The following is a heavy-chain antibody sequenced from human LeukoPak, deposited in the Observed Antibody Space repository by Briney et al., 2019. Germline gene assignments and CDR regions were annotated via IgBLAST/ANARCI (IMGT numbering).Heavy chain of an antibody. J-gene: IGHJ4*02. CDR2: INHSGST. CDR3: ARVSCSSTSCFDY. D-gene: IGHD2-2*01. Sequence: SETLSLTCAVYGGSFSGYYWSWIRQPPGKGLEWIGEINHSGSTNYNPSLKSRVIISVDTSKNQFSPKLSSVTAADTAVYYCARVSCSSTSCFDYWGQGTLVTVSS. V-gene: IGHV4-34*01. CDR1: GGSFSGYY.